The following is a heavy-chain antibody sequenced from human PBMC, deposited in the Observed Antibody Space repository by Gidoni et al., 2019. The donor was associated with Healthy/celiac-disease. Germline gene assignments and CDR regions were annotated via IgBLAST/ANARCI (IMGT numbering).Heavy chain of an antibody. CDR1: GFTFSSYA. Sequence: QVQLVESGGGVVQPGRSLRLSCAASGFTFSSYAMHRFRQAPGKGREWVVVIWYDGSNKYYADSVKGRFTISRDNSKNTLYLQMNSLRAEDTAAYYCARDTAMVLFPTESYYYYGMDVWGQGTTVTVSS. D-gene: IGHD5-18*01. CDR2: IWYDGSNK. J-gene: IGHJ6*02. CDR3: ARDTAMVLFPTESYYYYGMDV. V-gene: IGHV3-33*01.